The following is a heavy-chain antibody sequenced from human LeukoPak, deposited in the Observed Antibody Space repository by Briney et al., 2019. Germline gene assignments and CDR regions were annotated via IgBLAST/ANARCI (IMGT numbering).Heavy chain of an antibody. CDR3: ARERVQGSGAFDI. D-gene: IGHD3-10*01. J-gene: IGHJ3*02. Sequence: GGSLRLSCAAAGFTFSSYAMHWGRQAPGKGLEYVSAISSNGGSTYYANSVKGRFTISSDNSKNTLYLQMGSLRAEDIAVYYCARERVQGSGAFDIWGQGTMVTVSS. CDR1: GFTFSSYA. V-gene: IGHV3-64*01. CDR2: ISSNGGST.